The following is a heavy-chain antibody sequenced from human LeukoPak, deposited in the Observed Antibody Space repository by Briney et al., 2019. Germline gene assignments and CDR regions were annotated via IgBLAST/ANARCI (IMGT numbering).Heavy chain of an antibody. Sequence: SETLSLNCTVSGGSISSHYWSWIRQPPGKGLEWIGYIYYSGSTNYNPSLKSRVTISKDTSKNQFSLEMRSVTAADTAVYYCVRSFAGMDWGQGTLVTVSS. CDR3: VRSFAGMD. CDR1: GGSISSHY. J-gene: IGHJ4*02. CDR2: IYYSGST. V-gene: IGHV4-59*11. D-gene: IGHD3-10*01.